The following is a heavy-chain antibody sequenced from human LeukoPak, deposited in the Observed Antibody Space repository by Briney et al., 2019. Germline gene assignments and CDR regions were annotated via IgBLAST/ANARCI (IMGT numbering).Heavy chain of an antibody. CDR3: ARSPIARVAATTPYYMVV. D-gene: IGHD6-19*01. CDR1: GYTFANYG. V-gene: IGHV1-18*01. J-gene: IGHJ6*03. Sequence: ASVKVSCKASGYTFANYGISWVRQAPGQGLEWVGWISAYNGNTNYAQKLQGRVTMTTDTSTSTGYMELRSLRSDDTALYYCARSPIARVAATTPYYMVVWGKGTTVTISS. CDR2: ISAYNGNT.